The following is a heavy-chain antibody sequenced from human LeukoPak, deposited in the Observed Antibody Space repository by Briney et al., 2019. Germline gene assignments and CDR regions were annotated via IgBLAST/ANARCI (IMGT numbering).Heavy chain of an antibody. CDR2: IKPNSGGT. V-gene: IGHV1-2*02. D-gene: IGHD6-13*01. CDR3: APTHYSSSWYYFDY. J-gene: IGHJ4*02. Sequence: DSMRVSCKASGYTFTGYSMHWVRQAPGQGLEWMGWIKPNSGGTNYAQKFQGRVTMTRDTSISTAYMELSRLRSDDTALYYCAPTHYSSSWYYFDYWGQGTLVTVS. CDR1: GYTFTGYS.